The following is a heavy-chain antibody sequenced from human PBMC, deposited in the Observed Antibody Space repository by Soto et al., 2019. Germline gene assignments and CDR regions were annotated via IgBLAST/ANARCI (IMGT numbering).Heavy chain of an antibody. D-gene: IGHD6-6*01. V-gene: IGHV3-53*01. CDR1: VVTVSSNY. Sequence: WWSLRLSCAASVVTVSSNYMSWFRQAQGKGLGWVSVIYSGGGTYYADSVKGRFTISRDNSKNTLYLQMNSLRAEATAVYYCARSQVAARRDYYYYGMDVWGQGTMVTVSS. J-gene: IGHJ6*02. CDR3: ARSQVAARRDYYYYGMDV. CDR2: IYSGGGT.